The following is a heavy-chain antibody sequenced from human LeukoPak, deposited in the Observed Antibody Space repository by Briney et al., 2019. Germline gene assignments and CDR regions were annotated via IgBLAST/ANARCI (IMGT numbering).Heavy chain of an antibody. CDR1: GFTFDDYA. CDR3: ARDRRPGSGSFDY. D-gene: IGHD3-10*01. Sequence: GGSLRLSCAASGFTFDDYAMHWVRQAPGKGLEWVSGITWNSDNIEYADSVKGRFTISRDNAKNSLYLQMNSLRAEDTAVYYCARDRRPGSGSFDYWGQGTLVTVSS. CDR2: ITWNSDNI. J-gene: IGHJ4*02. V-gene: IGHV3-9*01.